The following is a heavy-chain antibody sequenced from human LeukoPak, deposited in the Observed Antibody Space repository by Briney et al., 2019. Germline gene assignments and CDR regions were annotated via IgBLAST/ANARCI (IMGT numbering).Heavy chain of an antibody. D-gene: IGHD3-10*01. CDR3: ARFLSGKDAFDI. V-gene: IGHV4-59*01. Sequence: SETLSLTCTVSGGSISSYYWSWIRQPPGKGLGWIGYIYYSGSTNYNPSLKSRVTISVDMSKNQFSLKLSSVTAADTAVYYCARFLSGKDAFDIWGQGTMVTVSS. CDR1: GGSISSYY. CDR2: IYYSGST. J-gene: IGHJ3*02.